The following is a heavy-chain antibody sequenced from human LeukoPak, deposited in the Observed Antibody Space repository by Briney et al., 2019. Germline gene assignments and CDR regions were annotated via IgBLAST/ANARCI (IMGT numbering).Heavy chain of an antibody. V-gene: IGHV1-69*06. J-gene: IGHJ5*02. Sequence: SVKVSCKASGGTFSSYAISWVRQAPGQGLEWMGGIIPIFGTANYAQKFQGRVTITADKSTSTAYMELSSLRSEDTAVYYCARVVGYSSSSNWYDPWGQGTLVTVSS. CDR3: ARVVGYSSSSNWYDP. CDR2: IIPIFGTA. D-gene: IGHD6-13*01. CDR1: GGTFSSYA.